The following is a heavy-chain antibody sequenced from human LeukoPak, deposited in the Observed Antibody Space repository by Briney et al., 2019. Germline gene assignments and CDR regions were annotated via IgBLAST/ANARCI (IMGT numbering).Heavy chain of an antibody. CDR1: GGSISSSSYY. D-gene: IGHD6-19*01. CDR2: IYYSGST. CDR3: ARDIEQWLVSAGIDP. Sequence: SETLSLTCTVSGGSISSSSYYWGWIRQPPGKGLEWIGSIYYSGSTYYNPSLKSRVTISVDTSKNQFSLKLSSVTAADTAVYYCARDIEQWLVSAGIDPWGQGTLVTVSS. J-gene: IGHJ5*02. V-gene: IGHV4-39*07.